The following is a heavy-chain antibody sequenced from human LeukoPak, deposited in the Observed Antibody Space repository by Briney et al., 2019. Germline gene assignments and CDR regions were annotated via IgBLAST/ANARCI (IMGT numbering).Heavy chain of an antibody. J-gene: IGHJ4*02. D-gene: IGHD2-21*02. CDR1: GFTFSNYG. CDR2: ISFDGSQK. Sequence: PGGSLRLSCAASGFTFSNYGMHWVRQAPGKGLEWVALISFDGSQKYYADSVKGRFTISRDNSKSTVYLQMNSLRSEDTAVYYCAILSDGAYRGGDCFYLDYWGQGTLVTVSS. V-gene: IGHV3-30*02. CDR3: AILSDGAYRGGDCFYLDY.